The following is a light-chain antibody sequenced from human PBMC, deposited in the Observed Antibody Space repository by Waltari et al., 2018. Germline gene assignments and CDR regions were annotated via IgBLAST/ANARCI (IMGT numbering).Light chain of an antibody. CDR2: DVS. CDR3: SSYTRVSASVV. Sequence: QSALTQPASVSGSPGQSIPIPCTGTSRDIGTYNYASWYQQHPGRAPKPIIYDVSKRPSGVSIRFSGSKSDNTASLTISGLQAEDEADYYCSSYTRVSASVVFGGGTKLTVL. J-gene: IGLJ3*02. CDR1: SRDIGTYNY. V-gene: IGLV2-14*03.